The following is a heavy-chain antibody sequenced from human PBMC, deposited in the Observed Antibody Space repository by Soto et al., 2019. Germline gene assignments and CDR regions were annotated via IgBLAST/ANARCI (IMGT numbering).Heavy chain of an antibody. CDR3: ARGVSSGGQADDAFDI. V-gene: IGHV3-21*01. CDR2: ISSSSSYI. CDR1: GFTFDDYA. Sequence: EVQLVESGGGLVQPGRSLRLSCAASGFTFDDYAMHWVRQAPGKGLEWVSSISSSSSYIYYADSVKGRFTISRDNAKNSLYLQMNSLRAEDTAVYYCARGVSSGGQADDAFDIWGQGTMVTVSS. J-gene: IGHJ3*02. D-gene: IGHD6-19*01.